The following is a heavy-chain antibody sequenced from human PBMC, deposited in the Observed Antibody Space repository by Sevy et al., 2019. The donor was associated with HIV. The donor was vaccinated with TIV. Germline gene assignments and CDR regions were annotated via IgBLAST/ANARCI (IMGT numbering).Heavy chain of an antibody. CDR2: ISYDGSNK. V-gene: IGHV3-30-3*01. J-gene: IGHJ4*02. Sequence: GGSLRLSCAASGFTFSSYAMHWVRQAPGKGLEWVAVISYDGSNKYYADSVKGRFTISRDNSKNTLYLQMNSRRAEDTAVYYCARDGPDIVLVPAASHYFDYWGQGTLVTVSS. CDR1: GFTFSSYA. D-gene: IGHD2-2*01. CDR3: ARDGPDIVLVPAASHYFDY.